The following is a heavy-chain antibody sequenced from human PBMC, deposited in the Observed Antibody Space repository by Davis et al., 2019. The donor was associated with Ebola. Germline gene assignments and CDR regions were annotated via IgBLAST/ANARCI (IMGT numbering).Heavy chain of an antibody. CDR1: GFTFSSYS. CDR3: ARGLTLIPARGMDV. J-gene: IGHJ6*02. CDR2: ISSTGSYI. D-gene: IGHD3-22*01. Sequence: GGSLRLSCAASGFTFSSYSMNWVRQAPGKGLEWVSSISSTGSYIYYADSLKGRFTISRDNTKNSLYLQMNSLRAGDTAVYYCARGLTLIPARGMDVWGQGTTVTVSS. V-gene: IGHV3-21*01.